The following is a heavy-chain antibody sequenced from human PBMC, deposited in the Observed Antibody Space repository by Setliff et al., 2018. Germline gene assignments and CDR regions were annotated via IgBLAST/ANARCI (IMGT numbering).Heavy chain of an antibody. CDR2: INHSGST. D-gene: IGHD3-9*01. J-gene: IGHJ5*02. CDR1: GGSFGNYY. Sequence: SETLSLTCAVYGGSFGNYYWSWIRQPPGKGLEWIGEINHSGSTNYSPSLKSRVTISVDTSKNQFSLKLSSVTAADTAVYYCVREGLYDILTGYSLPTPFDPWGQGTLVTVSS. CDR3: VREGLYDILTGYSLPTPFDP. V-gene: IGHV4-34*01.